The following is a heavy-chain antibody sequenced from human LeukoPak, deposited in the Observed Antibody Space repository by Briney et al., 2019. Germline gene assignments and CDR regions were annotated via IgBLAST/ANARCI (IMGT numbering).Heavy chain of an antibody. CDR3: AKWGTSSWSTNWFDP. CDR1: GFTFSSYA. D-gene: IGHD6-13*01. V-gene: IGHV3-23*01. Sequence: GGSLRLSCAASGFTFSSYAMSWVRQAPGKGLEWVSVIGGSGYSTYYADSVKGRFTISRDNSKNTLYLQMNSLRVEDTAVYYCAKWGTSSWSTNWFDPWGQGTLVTVSS. J-gene: IGHJ5*02. CDR2: IGGSGYST.